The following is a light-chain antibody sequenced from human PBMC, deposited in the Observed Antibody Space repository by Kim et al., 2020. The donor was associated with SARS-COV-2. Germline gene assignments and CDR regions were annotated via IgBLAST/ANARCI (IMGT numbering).Light chain of an antibody. V-gene: IGLV3-9*01. CDR2: RDS. Sequence: SVALGQTARITCGGNNIGSKNVHWYQQKPGQAPVLVIYRDSNRPSGIPERFPGSNSGNTATLTISRAQAGDEADYYCQVWDSNTGVFGGGTQLTVL. J-gene: IGLJ3*02. CDR1: NIGSKN. CDR3: QVWDSNTGV.